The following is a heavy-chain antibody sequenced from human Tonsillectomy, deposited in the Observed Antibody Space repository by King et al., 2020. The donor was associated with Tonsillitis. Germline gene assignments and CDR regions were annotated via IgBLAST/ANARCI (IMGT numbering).Heavy chain of an antibody. CDR1: GGTFSSYA. CDR2: LIPLFGTA. Sequence: QLVQSGAEVKKPGSSVKVSCKASGGTFSSYAISWVRQAPGQGLEWMGGLIPLFGTANYAQKFQGRITIIADESTGTAYMEMSSLRSEDTALYYCARDYYDSSGYWFDYWGQGILVTVSS. V-gene: IGHV1-69*01. CDR3: ARDYYDSSGYWFDY. J-gene: IGHJ4*02. D-gene: IGHD3-22*01.